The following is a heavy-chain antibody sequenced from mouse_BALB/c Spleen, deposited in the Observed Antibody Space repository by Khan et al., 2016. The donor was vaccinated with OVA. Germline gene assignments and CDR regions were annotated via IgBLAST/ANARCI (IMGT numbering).Heavy chain of an antibody. J-gene: IGHJ2*01. CDR3: ARTARIKY. Sequence: EVQLQESGPGLVKPSQSLSLTCTVTGYSITSGYGWNWIRQFPGNKLEWMGYISYSGSTNYNPSHKSRISITRDTSKNQFFLQLNSVTNEDTATYYCARTARIKYWGQGTTLTVSS. V-gene: IGHV3-2*02. D-gene: IGHD1-2*01. CDR2: ISYSGST. CDR1: GYSITSGYG.